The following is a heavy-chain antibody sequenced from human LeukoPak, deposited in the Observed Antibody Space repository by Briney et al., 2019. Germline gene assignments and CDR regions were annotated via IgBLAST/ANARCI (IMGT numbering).Heavy chain of an antibody. CDR3: ARDGPAAAGNYYYYYYMDV. J-gene: IGHJ6*03. V-gene: IGHV4-38-2*02. CDR1: GYSISSGYY. CDR2: IHHSGST. D-gene: IGHD6-13*01. Sequence: SETLSLTCTVSGYSISSGYYWGWMRQPPGKGLEWIESIHHSGSTYHNPSLKSRVTMSIDTSKNQFSLKLSSVTAADTAVYYCARDGPAAAGNYYYYYYMDVWGKGTTVTISS.